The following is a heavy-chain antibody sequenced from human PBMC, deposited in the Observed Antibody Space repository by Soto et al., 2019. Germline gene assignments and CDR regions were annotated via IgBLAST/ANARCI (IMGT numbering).Heavy chain of an antibody. D-gene: IGHD4-4*01. J-gene: IGHJ6*03. CDR3: APVSFSNDYDNYYVNA. CDR1: GFSVRVNS. V-gene: IGHV3-66*01. Sequence: EVQVLESGGGLVQPGGSLRLSCAASGFSVRVNSMTWVRQAPGKGLEWVSVTYTGGDTDYADYVKDRFTTSRDNSKNMRYLEVSSLRAEATAVYYCAPVSFSNDYDNYYVNAWGKGTTVTFSS. CDR2: TYTGGDT.